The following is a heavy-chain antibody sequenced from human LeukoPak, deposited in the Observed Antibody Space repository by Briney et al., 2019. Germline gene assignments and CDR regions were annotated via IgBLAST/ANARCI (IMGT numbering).Heavy chain of an antibody. D-gene: IGHD6-13*01. Sequence: PGGSLRLSCAASGFTFSSYAMSWVRQAPGKGLEWVSAISGSGGSTYYADSVKGRFTISRDNAKNTLYLQMNSLRAEDTAVYYCARSGAAGSIIDSWGQGTLVTVSS. V-gene: IGHV3-23*01. CDR2: ISGSGGST. J-gene: IGHJ4*02. CDR1: GFTFSSYA. CDR3: ARSGAAGSIIDS.